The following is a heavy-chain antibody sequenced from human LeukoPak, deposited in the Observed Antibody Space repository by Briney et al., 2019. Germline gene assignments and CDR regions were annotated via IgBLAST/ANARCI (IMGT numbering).Heavy chain of an antibody. D-gene: IGHD2-8*01. V-gene: IGHV4-39*07. J-gene: IGHJ4*02. CDR1: GDSVTNNKYF. CDR3: AGLGVMVLVYQFEF. Sequence: SETLSLTCTVSGDSVTNNKYFWGWIRQPPGKGLEHLGSIDYSRTTYYNPSLKSRVTISLDTSKNQFSLRLSSVTAADTAVYYCAGLGVMVLVYQFEFWGPGMPVTVSS. CDR2: IDYSRTT.